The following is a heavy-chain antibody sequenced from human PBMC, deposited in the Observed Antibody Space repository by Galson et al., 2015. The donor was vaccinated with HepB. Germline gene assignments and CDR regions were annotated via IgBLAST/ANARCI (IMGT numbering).Heavy chain of an antibody. CDR3: YKDAELTTGWYDGIDS. Sequence: SLRLSCAASGLTISSFDIHWVRQAPGKGLEWVGVTSSDGRSEWYGDSVRGRFAVSSDNSRNTVFLQLNGLRREATAVYYCYKDAELTTGWYDGIDSWGNGALVTDS. J-gene: IGHJ4*01. V-gene: IGHV3-30*03. CDR2: TSSDGRSE. CDR1: GLTISSFD. D-gene: IGHD6-19*01.